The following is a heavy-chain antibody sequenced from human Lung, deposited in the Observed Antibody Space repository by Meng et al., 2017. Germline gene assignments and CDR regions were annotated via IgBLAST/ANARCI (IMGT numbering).Heavy chain of an antibody. J-gene: IGHJ5*02. V-gene: IGHV3-15*01. CDR3: THSETVFGHYSS. Sequence: VESGVGLVKPGGSLRLSCAVSGLIFSDAWLNWVRQAPGKGLEWVGRIKSKGSGGKIDYAAPVKGRYTISRDDSRNMMFLQMNSLKIEDTAVYFCTHSETVFGHYSSWGQGTLVTVSS. CDR2: IKSKGSGGKI. CDR1: GLIFSDAW. D-gene: IGHD3/OR15-3a*01.